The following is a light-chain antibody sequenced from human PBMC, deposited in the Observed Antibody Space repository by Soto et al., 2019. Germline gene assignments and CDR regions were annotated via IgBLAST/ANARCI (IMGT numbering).Light chain of an antibody. CDR1: QSVSSSY. J-gene: IGKJ1*01. V-gene: IGKV3-20*01. CDR3: QQYGSSPQT. Sequence: EIVLTQSPGTLSLSPGERATLSCRASQSVSSSYLAWYQQKPGQAPRLLIYGASSRATGIPDRFSGSGSGTDFTLTISRLEREDFAVYYCQQYGSSPQTCGQGTKVEIK. CDR2: GAS.